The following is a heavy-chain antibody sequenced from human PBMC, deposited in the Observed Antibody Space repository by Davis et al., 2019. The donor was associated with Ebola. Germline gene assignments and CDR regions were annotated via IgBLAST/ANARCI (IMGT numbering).Heavy chain of an antibody. J-gene: IGHJ3*02. V-gene: IGHV1-2*02. CDR2: INPNSGGT. D-gene: IGHD3-22*01. Sequence: ASVKVSCKASGYTFTGYYMHWVRQAPGQGLEWMGWINPNSGGTNYAQKFQGRVTMTRDTSISTAYMELSRLRSDDTAVYYCARDRSAWDSSGYYWDAFDIWGQGTMVTVSS. CDR1: GYTFTGYY. CDR3: ARDRSAWDSSGYYWDAFDI.